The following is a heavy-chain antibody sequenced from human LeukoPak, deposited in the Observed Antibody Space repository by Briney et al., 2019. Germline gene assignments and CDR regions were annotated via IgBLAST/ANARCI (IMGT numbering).Heavy chain of an antibody. D-gene: IGHD3-10*02. J-gene: IGHJ4*02. CDR1: GFTFSSYA. CDR2: ISYDGSNK. V-gene: IGHV3-30*04. Sequence: GGSLRLSCAASGFTFSSYAMHWARQAPGKGLEWVAVISYDGSNKYYADSVKGRFTISRDNSKNTLYLQMNSLRAEDTAVYYCANLGMFAMSGYWGQGTLVTVSS. CDR3: ANLGMFAMSGY.